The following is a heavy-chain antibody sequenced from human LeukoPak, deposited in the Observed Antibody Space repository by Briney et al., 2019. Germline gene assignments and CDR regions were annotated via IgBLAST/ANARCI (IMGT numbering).Heavy chain of an antibody. J-gene: IGHJ4*01. CDR2: IYYSGST. Sequence: PSEILSLTCTVSGGSISSYYWSWIRQPPGKGLEWIGYIYYSGSTNYNPSLKSRVTISVDTSKNQFSLKLTSATAADTAVYYCASGSHSSRLAYWGHGALVTVSS. V-gene: IGHV4-59*12. D-gene: IGHD2-15*01. CDR1: GGSISSYY. CDR3: ASGSHSSRLAY.